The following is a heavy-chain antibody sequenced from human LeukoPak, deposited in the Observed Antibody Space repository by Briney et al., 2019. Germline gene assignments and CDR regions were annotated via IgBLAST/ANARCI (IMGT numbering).Heavy chain of an antibody. V-gene: IGHV4-59*08. CDR1: GGSISGYH. CDR3: ARLDRPGGRTGDVFDI. CDR2: IDYTWNT. Sequence: SETLSLTCTVSGGSISGYHWSWFRQPPGKGLEGIGYIDYTWNTNYSPSLKSRVTMSLEMSNNQFSLEMNSVTPADTAMFYCARLDRPGGRTGDVFDIWGQGTMVTVSS. D-gene: IGHD3-22*01. J-gene: IGHJ3*02.